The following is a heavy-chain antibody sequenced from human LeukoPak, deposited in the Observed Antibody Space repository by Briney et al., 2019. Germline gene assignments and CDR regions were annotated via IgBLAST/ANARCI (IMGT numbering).Heavy chain of an antibody. V-gene: IGHV5-51*01. CDR3: ARVAYCSGGSCYSLPGDY. D-gene: IGHD2-15*01. J-gene: IGHJ4*02. CDR2: IYPGDSDT. CDR1: GYSFTSYW. Sequence: GESLKISCNSSGYSFTSYWIGWVRQMPGKGLEWMGIIYPGDSDTRYSPSFQGQVTISADKSISTAYLQWSSLKASDTAMYYCARVAYCSGGSCYSLPGDYWGQGTLVTVSS.